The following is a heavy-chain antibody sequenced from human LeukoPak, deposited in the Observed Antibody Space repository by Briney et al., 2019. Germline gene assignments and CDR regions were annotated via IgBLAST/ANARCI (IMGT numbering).Heavy chain of an antibody. CDR1: GGSISSYY. CDR2: IYYSGST. CDR3: ARGRSAPEPLN. Sequence: SETLSLTCTVSGGSISSYYWSWIRQPPGKGLEWIGYIYYSGSTNYNPSLKSRVTISVDTSKNQFSLKLSSVTAADTAVYYCARGRSAPEPLNWGQGTLVTVSS. J-gene: IGHJ4*02. V-gene: IGHV4-59*01. D-gene: IGHD1-14*01.